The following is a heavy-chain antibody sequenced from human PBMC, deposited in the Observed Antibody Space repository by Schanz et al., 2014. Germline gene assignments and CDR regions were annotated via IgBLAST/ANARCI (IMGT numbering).Heavy chain of an antibody. Sequence: QVQLQESGPGLVKPSGTLSLTCAVSGGSISSSDWWSWVRQPPGKGLEWIAEINHGGSTNYNPSRKRRITISVDTSKNQFSLKLRSVTAADTAVYYCARAARRTRVVPLYFDYWGQGTLVTVSS. CDR1: GGSISSSDW. CDR2: INHGGST. V-gene: IGHV4-4*02. CDR3: ARAARRTRVVPLYFDY. D-gene: IGHD2-2*01. J-gene: IGHJ4*02.